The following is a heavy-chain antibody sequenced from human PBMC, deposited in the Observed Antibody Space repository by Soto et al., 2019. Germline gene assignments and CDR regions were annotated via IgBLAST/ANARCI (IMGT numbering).Heavy chain of an antibody. V-gene: IGHV6-1*01. CDR3: PSQEVEPPPYSFAY. Sequence: PSQTLSLTWAISGDSVSGNSAAWNWIRQSPSRGLEWLGRTYYRSKWYNDYAVSVKSRITVTPDTSKNSLFLQMNSLRAADTAVYYCPSQEVEPPPYSFAYWGQGTLVTVTS. D-gene: IGHD1-1*01. CDR2: TYYRSKWYN. CDR1: GDSVSGNSAA. J-gene: IGHJ4*02.